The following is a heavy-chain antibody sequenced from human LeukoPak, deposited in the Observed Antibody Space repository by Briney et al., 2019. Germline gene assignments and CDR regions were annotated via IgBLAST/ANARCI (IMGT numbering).Heavy chain of an antibody. J-gene: IGHJ4*02. CDR3: ARGLIVPSTIFDY. D-gene: IGHD2-2*02. CDR1: GDSISSGTYS. V-gene: IGHV4-30-2*01. CDR2: ISHSGST. Sequence: PSLTLSLTCAVSGDSISSGTYSWTWIRQPPGKVLEWIGFISHSGSTYYNPSLKSRVTMSVDRSENQFSLKLSSVTAADTAVYYCARGLIVPSTIFDYWGQGALVTVSS.